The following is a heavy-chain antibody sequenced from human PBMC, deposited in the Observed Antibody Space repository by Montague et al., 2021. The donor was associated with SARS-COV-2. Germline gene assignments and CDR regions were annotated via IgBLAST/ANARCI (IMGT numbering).Heavy chain of an antibody. D-gene: IGHD3-22*01. CDR2: INSDGSST. CDR1: GFTFKSYW. Sequence: SMRLSCAASGFTFKSYWMHWVRQAPVKGLVWVSRINSDGSSTTYXDSVKGRFAISRDNAKNTLYLQMNSLRAEDAAVYYCARAPRRHYYDSTGFDAFDIWGQGTMVTVSS. J-gene: IGHJ3*02. CDR3: ARAPRRHYYDSTGFDAFDI. V-gene: IGHV3-74*01.